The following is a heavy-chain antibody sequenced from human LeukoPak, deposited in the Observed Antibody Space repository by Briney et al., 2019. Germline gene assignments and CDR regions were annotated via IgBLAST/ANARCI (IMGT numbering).Heavy chain of an antibody. Sequence: PSETLSLTCTVSGGSISSYYWSWIRQPPGKGLEWIGYIYHSGSTYYNPSLKSRVTISVDRSKNQFSLKLSSVTAADTAVYYCARDHYYYDSSGYTELGFDPWGQGTLVTVSS. V-gene: IGHV4-59*12. CDR2: IYHSGST. CDR3: ARDHYYYDSSGYTELGFDP. CDR1: GGSISSYY. J-gene: IGHJ5*02. D-gene: IGHD3-22*01.